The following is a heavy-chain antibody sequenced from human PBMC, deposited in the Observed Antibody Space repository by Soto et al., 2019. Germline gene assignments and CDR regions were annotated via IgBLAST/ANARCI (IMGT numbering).Heavy chain of an antibody. V-gene: IGHV3-48*01. CDR3: SRGIAAAGPKLDY. J-gene: IGHJ4*02. CDR1: GFTFSSYS. D-gene: IGHD6-13*01. CDR2: ISSATTTI. Sequence: VPLVESGGGLVQPGGSLRLSCAASGFTFSSYSMNWVRQAPGKGLEWVSYISSATTTIYYADSVKGRFTISRDNAKNSLYLQMNSLRAEDTAVYYCSRGIAAAGPKLDYWGQGTLVTVSS.